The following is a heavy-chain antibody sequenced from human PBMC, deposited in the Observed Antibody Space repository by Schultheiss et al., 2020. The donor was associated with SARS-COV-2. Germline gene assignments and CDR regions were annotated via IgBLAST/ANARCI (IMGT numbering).Heavy chain of an antibody. Sequence: GGSLRLSCAASGFTFSSYWMSWVRQAPGKGLEWVANIKQDGSEKYYVDSVKGRFTISRDNAKNSLYLQMNSLRAEDTAVYYCARDWVGYCSSTSCSAPGYWGQGTLVTVSS. CDR1: GFTFSSYW. CDR3: ARDWVGYCSSTSCSAPGY. J-gene: IGHJ4*02. V-gene: IGHV3-7*05. CDR2: IKQDGSEK. D-gene: IGHD2-2*01.